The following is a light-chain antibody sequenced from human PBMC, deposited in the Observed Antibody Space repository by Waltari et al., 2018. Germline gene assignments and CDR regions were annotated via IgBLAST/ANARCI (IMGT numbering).Light chain of an antibody. CDR1: ALPKKY. CDR2: KDR. CDR3: LSPETRGSWV. V-gene: IGLV3-25*03. Sequence: SYELTQSPSVSLSPGQTARITCSGDALPKKYAYCYQKKPGQAPVLIIFKDRERPSGIPERFSGSTSGTTVTLTITGVQTEDEADYYCLSPETRGSWVFGGGTKLTVL. J-gene: IGLJ2*01.